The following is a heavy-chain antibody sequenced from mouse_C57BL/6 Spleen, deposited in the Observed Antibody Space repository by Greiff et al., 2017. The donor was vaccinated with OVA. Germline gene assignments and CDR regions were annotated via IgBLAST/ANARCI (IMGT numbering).Heavy chain of an antibody. CDR2: ISSGSSTI. Sequence: EVKLQESGGGLVKPGGSLKLSCAASGFTFSDYGMHWVRQAPEKGLEWVAYISSGSSTIYYADTVKGRFTISRDNAKNTLFLQMTSLRSEDTAMYYCARRPYDYYWYFDVWGTGTTVTVSS. J-gene: IGHJ1*03. V-gene: IGHV5-17*01. CDR3: ARRPYDYYWYFDV. D-gene: IGHD2-4*01. CDR1: GFTFSDYG.